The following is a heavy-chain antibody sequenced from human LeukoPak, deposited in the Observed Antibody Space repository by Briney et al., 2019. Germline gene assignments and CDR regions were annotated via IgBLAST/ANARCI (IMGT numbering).Heavy chain of an antibody. Sequence: GGSLRLSCEASGFTFSSYSMNWVRQAPGKGLEWVSYISSSRGTAYYADSVKGRFTISRDNAKNSLYLHMNSLGAEDTAIYYCATGRGYSDYLFDYWGQGTLVTVSS. CDR3: ATGRGYSDYLFDY. CDR2: ISSSRGTA. D-gene: IGHD5-12*01. CDR1: GFTFSSYS. V-gene: IGHV3-48*01. J-gene: IGHJ4*02.